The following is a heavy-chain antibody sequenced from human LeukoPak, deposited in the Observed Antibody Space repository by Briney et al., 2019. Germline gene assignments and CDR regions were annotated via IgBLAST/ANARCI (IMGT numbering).Heavy chain of an antibody. D-gene: IGHD3-22*01. CDR1: GFTFSSYW. J-gene: IGHJ1*01. Sequence: GGSLRLSCAASGFTFSSYWMHWVRQAPGKGLVWFSRINSDGSSISYADSVKGRFTISRDNAKNTLYPQMNSLRAEDTAVYYCAAYDSSGYSRKYFQHWGQGTLVTVSS. CDR3: AAYDSSGYSRKYFQH. CDR2: INSDGSSI. V-gene: IGHV3-74*01.